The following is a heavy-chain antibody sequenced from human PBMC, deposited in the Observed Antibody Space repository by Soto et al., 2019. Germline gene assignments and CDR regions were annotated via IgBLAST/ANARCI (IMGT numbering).Heavy chain of an antibody. J-gene: IGHJ4*02. CDR3: AKEGGLSGSYYISSSYYFDY. V-gene: IGHV3-30*18. CDR1: GFTFSSYG. Sequence: SLRLSCAASGFTFSSYGMHWVRQAPGKGLEWVAIISYDGSNTYYADSVKGRFTISRDNSKNTLYLQMNSLRAEDTSVYYCAKEGGLSGSYYISSSYYFDYWGQGTLVTVS. D-gene: IGHD1-26*01. CDR2: ISYDGSNT.